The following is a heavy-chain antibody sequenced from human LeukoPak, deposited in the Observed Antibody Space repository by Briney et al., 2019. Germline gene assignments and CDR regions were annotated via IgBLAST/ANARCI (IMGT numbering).Heavy chain of an antibody. J-gene: IGHJ4*02. Sequence: GGSLRLSCAASGFSFSSYGMNWVRQAPRKGLEWVSSISSSSSKTYYADSVKGRFTISRDYGKNSMYLQMHSLRAEDTAVYYCARGYYFDYWGQGTLVTVSS. CDR3: ARGYYFDY. CDR1: GFSFSSYG. CDR2: ISSSSSKT. V-gene: IGHV3-21*01.